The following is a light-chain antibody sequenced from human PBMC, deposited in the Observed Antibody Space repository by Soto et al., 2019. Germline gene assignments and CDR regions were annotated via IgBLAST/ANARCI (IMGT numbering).Light chain of an antibody. CDR3: SSYAGNNNLYV. CDR1: GSDVGTYNY. CDR2: EVN. V-gene: IGLV2-8*01. Sequence: QSALAQPPSASGSPGQSVTISCTETGSDVGTYNYVSWYQQHPGKAPKLMIYEVNKRPAGVPDRFSGSKSGIMASLTVSGLQAEDEADYYCSSYAGNNNLYVFGTGTKVTVL. J-gene: IGLJ1*01.